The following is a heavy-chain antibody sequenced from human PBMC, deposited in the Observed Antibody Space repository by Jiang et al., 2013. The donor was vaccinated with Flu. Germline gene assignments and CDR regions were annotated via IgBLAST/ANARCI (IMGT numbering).Heavy chain of an antibody. J-gene: IGHJ4*02. Sequence: PGKGLEWMGRIDPSDSYTNYSPSFQGHVTISADKSISTAYLQWSSLKASDTAMYYCARLRDGSTSGSYDSWGQGTLVTVSS. CDR2: IDPSDSYT. V-gene: IGHV5-10-1*01. CDR3: ARLRDGSTSGSYDS. D-gene: IGHD5-12*01.